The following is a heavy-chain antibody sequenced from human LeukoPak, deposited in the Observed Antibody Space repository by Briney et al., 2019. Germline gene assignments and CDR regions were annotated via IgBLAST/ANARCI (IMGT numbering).Heavy chain of an antibody. Sequence: GGSLRLSCAGSGFTASSNYMSWVRQAPGKGLEWVSVIYSGGGTYYADSVKGRFTISRDNSKNTLYLQMNSLRAEGTAVYYCARGITQNWFDPWGQGRVVSVSS. CDR3: ARGITQNWFDP. V-gene: IGHV3-53*01. CDR1: GFTASSNY. CDR2: IYSGGGT. J-gene: IGHJ5*02. D-gene: IGHD3-10*01.